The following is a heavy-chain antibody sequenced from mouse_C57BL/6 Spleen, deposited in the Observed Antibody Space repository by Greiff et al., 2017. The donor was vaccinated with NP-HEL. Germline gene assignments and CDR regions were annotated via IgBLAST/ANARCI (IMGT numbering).Heavy chain of an antibody. D-gene: IGHD2-4*01. V-gene: IGHV5-16*01. CDR3: ARAYDYPYYFDY. CDR2: INYDGSST. Sequence: DVMLVESEGGLVQPGSSMKLSCTASGFTFSDYYMAWVRQVPEKGLEWVANINYDGSSTYYLDSLKSRFIISRDNAKNILYLQMSSLKSEDTATYYCARAYDYPYYFDYWGQGTTLTVSS. J-gene: IGHJ2*01. CDR1: GFTFSDYY.